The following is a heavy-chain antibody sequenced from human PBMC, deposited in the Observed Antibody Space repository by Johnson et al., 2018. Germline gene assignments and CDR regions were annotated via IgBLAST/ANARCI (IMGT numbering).Heavy chain of an antibody. J-gene: IGHJ6*02. CDR3: AATIVVVPAARPIYYYYGMDV. D-gene: IGHD2-2*02. CDR2: MVVGSGNT. CDR1: GFTFTSSA. Sequence: QLVQSGPEVKKPGTSVKVSCKASGFTFTSSAVQWVRQARGQRLEWIGWMVVGSGNTNYAQKFQERVTITRDMSTSTAYMELSSLRSEDTAVYYWAATIVVVPAARPIYYYYGMDVWGQGTTVTVSS. V-gene: IGHV1-58*01.